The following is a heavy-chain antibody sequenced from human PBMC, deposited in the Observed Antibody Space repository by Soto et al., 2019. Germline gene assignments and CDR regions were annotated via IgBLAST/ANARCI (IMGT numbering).Heavy chain of an antibody. J-gene: IGHJ5*02. CDR3: ARTARLLDA. D-gene: IGHD2-21*01. CDR2: SRNKANSYTT. Sequence: PGGSLRLSCVASGFTFSDHYMDWVRQAPGKGLEWVGRSRNKANSYTTEYAASVKGRFTISRDDSKNSLYLQMGSLKTEDTAVYYCARTARLLDARGQGTLVTVSS. V-gene: IGHV3-72*01. CDR1: GFTFSDHY.